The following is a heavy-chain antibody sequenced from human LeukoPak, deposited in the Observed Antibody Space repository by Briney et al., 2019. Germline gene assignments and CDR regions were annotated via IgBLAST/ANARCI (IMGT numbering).Heavy chain of an antibody. CDR3: ARDRRCGFAGGSCYIDY. CDR1: GYTFTSYG. V-gene: IGHV1-18*01. J-gene: IGHJ4*02. Sequence: GASVKVSCKASGYTFTSYGINWVRQAPGQGLEWMGWISAYNGNTNYAQKFQGRVTMTTDTSTSTAYMDLGSLRSDDTAVYYCARDRRCGFAGGSCYIDYWGQGTLVTVSS. D-gene: IGHD2-15*01. CDR2: ISAYNGNT.